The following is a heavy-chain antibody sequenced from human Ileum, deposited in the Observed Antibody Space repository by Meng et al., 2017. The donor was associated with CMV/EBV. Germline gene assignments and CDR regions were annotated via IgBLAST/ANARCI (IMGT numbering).Heavy chain of an antibody. J-gene: IGHJ4*02. CDR3: ARNGPAKGALDY. V-gene: IGHV4-4*02. CDR2: IFYNENT. D-gene: IGHD1-26*01. CDR1: GGSIGSSNW. Sequence: VSGGSIGSSNWWSWVRQPPGKGLEWIGEIFYNENTNYNPSLKSRVTISIDKSKNQFSLKVNSVIAADTAVYYCARNGPAKGALDYWGQGTLVTVSS.